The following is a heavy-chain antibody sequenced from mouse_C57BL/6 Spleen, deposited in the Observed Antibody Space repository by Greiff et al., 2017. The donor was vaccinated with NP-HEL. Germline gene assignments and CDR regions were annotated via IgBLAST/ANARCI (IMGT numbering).Heavy chain of an antibody. V-gene: IGHV1-82*01. CDR2: IYPGDGDT. CDR1: GYAFSSSW. Sequence: QVQLQQSGPELVKPGASVKISCKASGYAFSSSWMNWVKQRPGKGLEWIGRIYPGDGDTNYNGKFKGKATLTADKSSSTAYMQLSSLTSEDSAVYFCAPYYGYDDWYFDVWGTGTTVTVSS. J-gene: IGHJ1*03. D-gene: IGHD2-9*01. CDR3: APYYGYDDWYFDV.